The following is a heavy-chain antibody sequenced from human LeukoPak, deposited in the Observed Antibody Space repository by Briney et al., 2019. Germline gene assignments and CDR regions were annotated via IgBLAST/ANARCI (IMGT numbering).Heavy chain of an antibody. CDR1: GITLSNYG. Sequence: PGGSLRLSCAVSGITLSNYGMSWVRQAPGKGLEWVAGISDSGGRTNHADSVKGRFTISRDNSKNTLYLQMNSLRAEDTAVYYCAKGALRDIVVVVAANFDYWGQGTLVTVSS. V-gene: IGHV3-23*01. CDR3: AKGALRDIVVVVAANFDY. D-gene: IGHD2-15*01. CDR2: ISDSGGRT. J-gene: IGHJ4*02.